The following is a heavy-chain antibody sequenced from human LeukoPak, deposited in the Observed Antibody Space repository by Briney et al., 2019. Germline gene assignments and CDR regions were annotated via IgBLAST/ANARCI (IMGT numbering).Heavy chain of an antibody. J-gene: IGHJ4*02. CDR2: ISSSGSTI. CDR3: AKVKVGVPPGAYYFDH. Sequence: GGSLRLSCAASGFTFSSYEMNWVRQAPGKGLEWVSYISSSGSTIYYADSVKGRFTISRDNAKNSLYLQLNSLRAEDTAVYYCAKVKVGVPPGAYYFDHWGQGSLVTVSS. CDR1: GFTFSSYE. D-gene: IGHD1-26*01. V-gene: IGHV3-48*03.